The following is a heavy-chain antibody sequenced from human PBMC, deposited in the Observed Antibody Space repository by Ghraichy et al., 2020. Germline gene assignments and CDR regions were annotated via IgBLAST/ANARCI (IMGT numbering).Heavy chain of an antibody. CDR2: ISYDGRDK. D-gene: IGHD6-13*01. Sequence: GGSLRLSCAASGFTFNSHAFPWVRQAPGRGLEWMAVISYDGRDKYYAKSVKGRFTISRDNSKNMVYLQMNSLRDDDTAIYYCARDRWSSSSCYTGDQWGQGGPVVVSS. CDR1: GFTFNSHA. V-gene: IGHV3-30*04. CDR3: ARDRWSSSSCYTGDQ. J-gene: IGHJ4*02.